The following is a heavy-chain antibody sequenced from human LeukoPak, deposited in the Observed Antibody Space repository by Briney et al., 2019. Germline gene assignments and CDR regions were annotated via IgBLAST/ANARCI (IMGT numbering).Heavy chain of an antibody. D-gene: IGHD3-22*01. J-gene: IGHJ4*02. Sequence: PGGSLRLSCAASGYTVSNNYMSWVRQAPGKGLEWVSVIYSGDNTYYVESVKGRFTISRDNSKDTLYLQMNSLRAEDTAVYYCAKDYYDSSGYLPTLGYWGQGTLVTVSS. CDR2: IYSGDNT. CDR3: AKDYYDSSGYLPTLGY. V-gene: IGHV3-66*01. CDR1: GYTVSNNY.